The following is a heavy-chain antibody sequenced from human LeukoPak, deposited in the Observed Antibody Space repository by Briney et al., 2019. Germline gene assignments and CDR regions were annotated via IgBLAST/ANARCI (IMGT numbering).Heavy chain of an antibody. Sequence: GGSLRLSCAASGFTFSSYAMSWVRQAPGKGLEWVSAISGSGGSTYYADSVKGRFTISRDNSKNTLYLQMNSLRAEDAAVYYCAKDRIQLCCFDYWGQGTLVTVSS. D-gene: IGHD5-18*01. V-gene: IGHV3-23*01. CDR1: GFTFSSYA. CDR2: ISGSGGST. CDR3: AKDRIQLCCFDY. J-gene: IGHJ4*02.